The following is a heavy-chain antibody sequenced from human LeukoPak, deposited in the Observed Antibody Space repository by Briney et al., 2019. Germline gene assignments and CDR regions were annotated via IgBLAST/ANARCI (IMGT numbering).Heavy chain of an antibody. Sequence: SETLSLTCTVSGYSISNGYFWGWIRQPLGKGLEWIGSMFHGGNPNYNPSLRRRATISLNTTKTQFSLKFSLVTAAAAAAYYCVRDDYNNLGDVRGKGTLVTVSS. CDR2: MFHGGNP. CDR1: GYSISNGYF. D-gene: IGHD4-11*01. V-gene: IGHV4-38-2*02. CDR3: VRDDYNNLGDV. J-gene: IGHJ4*02.